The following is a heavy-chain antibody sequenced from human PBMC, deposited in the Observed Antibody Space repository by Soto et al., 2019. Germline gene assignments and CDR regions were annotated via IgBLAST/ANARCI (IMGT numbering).Heavy chain of an antibody. V-gene: IGHV4-30-2*01. J-gene: IGHJ5*02. Sequence: SETLSLTCAVSGGSISSGGYSWSWFRQPPGKGLEWIGYIYHSGSTYYNPSLKSRVTISVDRSKNQFSLKLSSVTAADTAVYNGARVPPPWGQGTRVTVSS. CDR1: GGSISSGGYS. CDR3: ARVPPP. CDR2: IYHSGST.